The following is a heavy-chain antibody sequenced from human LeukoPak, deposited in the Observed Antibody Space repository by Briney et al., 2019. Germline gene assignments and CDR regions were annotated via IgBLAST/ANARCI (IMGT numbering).Heavy chain of an antibody. CDR1: GFTFSNAW. V-gene: IGHV3-15*01. CDR2: IKSKTDGGTT. CDR3: TTENYDYDFWSGHYYYYYMDV. D-gene: IGHD3-3*01. J-gene: IGHJ6*03. Sequence: PGGSLRLSCAASGFTFSNAWMSWVRQAPGKGLEWVGRIKSKTDGGTTDYAAPVKGRFTISRDDSKNTLCLQMNSLKTEDTAVYYCTTENYDYDFWSGHYYYYYMDVWGKGTTVTVSS.